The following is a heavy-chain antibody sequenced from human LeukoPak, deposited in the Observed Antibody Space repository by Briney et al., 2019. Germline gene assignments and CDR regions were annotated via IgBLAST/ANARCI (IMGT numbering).Heavy chain of an antibody. V-gene: IGHV3-30-3*01. Sequence: AGGSLRLSCAVSGFTFSSFAVHWVRQAPGKGLEWVAVISYDGSKTYYADSVKGRFTISRDNSKNTLYLQMNSLRAEDTAVYYCARDAGYREFDYWGQGTLVTVSS. CDR1: GFTFSSFA. J-gene: IGHJ4*02. CDR3: ARDAGYREFDY. D-gene: IGHD1-1*01. CDR2: ISYDGSKT.